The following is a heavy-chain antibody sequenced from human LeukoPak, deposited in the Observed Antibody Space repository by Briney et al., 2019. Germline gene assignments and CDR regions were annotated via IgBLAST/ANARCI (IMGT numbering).Heavy chain of an antibody. CDR3: ARGSVGAPRAADY. Sequence: ASVKVSCNAAGYTFNDYFMHWVRQAPGQGLEWMGWINPDSGGPNYAQKFQGRVTMTRDTSINTAYMELGRLTSDDTAVYYCARGSVGAPRAADYWGQGTPLTVSS. V-gene: IGHV1-2*02. CDR1: GYTFNDYF. J-gene: IGHJ4*02. D-gene: IGHD1-26*01. CDR2: INPDSGGP.